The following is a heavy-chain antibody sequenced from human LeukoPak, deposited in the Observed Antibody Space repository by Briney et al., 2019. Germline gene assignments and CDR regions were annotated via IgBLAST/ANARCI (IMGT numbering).Heavy chain of an antibody. J-gene: IGHJ4*02. CDR3: ARGRGGVGATTY. Sequence: ASVKVSCKASGYTFTGYYMHWVRQAPGQGLEWMGWINPNSGGTNYSQKFQGRVTMTRDTSISTAYMELSRLRSDDTAVYYCARGRGGVGATTYWGQGTLVTVSS. CDR2: INPNSGGT. D-gene: IGHD1-26*01. V-gene: IGHV1-2*02. CDR1: GYTFTGYY.